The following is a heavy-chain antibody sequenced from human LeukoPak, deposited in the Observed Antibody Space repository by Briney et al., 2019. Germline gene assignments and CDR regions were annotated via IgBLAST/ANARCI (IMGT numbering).Heavy chain of an antibody. CDR1: GGSISSYY. D-gene: IGHD2-2*01. CDR2: IYYSGST. Sequence: SETLSLTCTVSGGSISSYYWSWLRQPPGKGLEWIGYIYYSGSTNYNPSLKSRVTISVDTSKNQFSLKLSSVTAADTAVYYCARVYCSSTSCLLPYWYFDLWGRGTLVTVSS. J-gene: IGHJ2*01. CDR3: ARVYCSSTSCLLPYWYFDL. V-gene: IGHV4-59*01.